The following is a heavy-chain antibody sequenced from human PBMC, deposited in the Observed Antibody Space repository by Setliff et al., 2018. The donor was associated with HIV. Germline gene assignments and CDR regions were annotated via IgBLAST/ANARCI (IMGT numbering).Heavy chain of an antibody. CDR2: IDSDGSDT. CDR1: GLTFSNYW. V-gene: IGHV3-74*01. J-gene: IGHJ4*02. CDR3: ARGPQYNFWGGYLGL. Sequence: PGGSLRLSCVASGLTFSNYWMHWVRQAPGKGLVWVSRIDSDGSDTDYADSVRGRFTISRDNAKNTLYLQTTSLRAEDTAVYYCARGPQYNFWGGYLGLWGRGTLVTVSS. D-gene: IGHD3-3*01.